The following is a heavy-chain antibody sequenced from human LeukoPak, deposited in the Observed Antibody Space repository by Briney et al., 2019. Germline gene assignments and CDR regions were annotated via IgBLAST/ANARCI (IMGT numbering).Heavy chain of an antibody. CDR3: AKDHYCRSTRCYMVPDYYYGMDV. V-gene: IGHV3-23*01. CDR2: IGGSGDST. CDR1: GFXFSSYA. D-gene: IGHD2-2*02. Sequence: PGGSLRLSCAASGFXFSSYAVSWVRQAPGKGLEWVSVIGGSGDSTYYADSVKGRFTISRDNSKNTLYLQMNSLRAEDTAVYYCAKDHYCRSTRCYMVPDYYYGMDVWGQGTTVTVSS. J-gene: IGHJ6*02.